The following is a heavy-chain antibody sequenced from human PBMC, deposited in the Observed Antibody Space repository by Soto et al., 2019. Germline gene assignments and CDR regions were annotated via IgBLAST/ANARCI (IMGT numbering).Heavy chain of an antibody. J-gene: IGHJ4*02. CDR2: INHSGST. D-gene: IGHD1-26*01. CDR1: GGSFSGYY. V-gene: IGHV4-34*01. CDR3: ARAVAVGRSPFDY. Sequence: PSETLSLTCAVYGGSFSGYYWSWIRQPPGKGLEWIGEINHSGSTNYNPSLKSRVTISVDTSKNQFSLKLSSVTAADTAVYYCARAVAVGRSPFDYWGQGTLVTVSS.